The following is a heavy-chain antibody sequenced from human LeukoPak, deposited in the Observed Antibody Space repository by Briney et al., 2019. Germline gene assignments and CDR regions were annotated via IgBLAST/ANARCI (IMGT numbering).Heavy chain of an antibody. D-gene: IGHD3-16*01. CDR2: ISYDGSNR. J-gene: IGHJ6*02. CDR3: AKVVGDGTYYYYGVDV. CDR1: GFTFSNYG. Sequence: GGSLRLSCAASGFTFSNYGMHWVRQAPGKGLKWVAVISYDGSNRYYGDSVKGRFTISRDNSKNTLNLQMNSLRAEDTAVYYCAKVVGDGTYYYYGVDVWGQGTTVTVSS. V-gene: IGHV3-30*18.